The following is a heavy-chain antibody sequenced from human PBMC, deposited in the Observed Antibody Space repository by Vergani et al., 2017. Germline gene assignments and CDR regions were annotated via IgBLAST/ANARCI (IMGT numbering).Heavy chain of an antibody. CDR2: IYPGDSDT. V-gene: IGHV5-51*01. CDR3: ARHKGSSWYLYYYMDV. D-gene: IGHD6-13*01. CDR1: GYSFTSYW. Sequence: EVQLVPSGAEVKKPGESLKISCKGSGYSFTSYWIGWVRQMPGKGLEWMGIIYPGDSDTRYSPSFQGQFTISAVKSISTAYLQWSSLKASDTAMYYCARHKGSSWYLYYYMDVWGKGTTVTVSS. J-gene: IGHJ6*03.